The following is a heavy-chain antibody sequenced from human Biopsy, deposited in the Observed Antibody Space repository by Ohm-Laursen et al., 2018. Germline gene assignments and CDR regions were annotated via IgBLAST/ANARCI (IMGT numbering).Heavy chain of an antibody. Sequence: SETLSLTWNVSGGDINNYYWSWIRQPAGKGLEWIGRIYPGGSTNYNPSLKSRVTMSVDTSKKQLSLRLRSVTAADTAMYYCASVVLGPTNDAFDLWGRGTMVVVSS. J-gene: IGHJ3*01. CDR2: IYPGGST. CDR1: GGDINNYY. V-gene: IGHV4-4*07. D-gene: IGHD3-22*01. CDR3: ASVVLGPTNDAFDL.